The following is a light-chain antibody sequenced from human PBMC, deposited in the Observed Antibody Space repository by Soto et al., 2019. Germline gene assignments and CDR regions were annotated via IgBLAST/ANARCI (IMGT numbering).Light chain of an antibody. CDR2: AAF. Sequence: AIQMTQSPSSLSASVGDRVTITCRASQDIRNDLAWYQQKPGQAPHLLIFAAFNLQSGVPSRFSGGGSGTHFTLTISSLQTDDVATYYFLQYYTFSWTFGQGTKVDIK. CDR1: QDIRND. J-gene: IGKJ1*01. CDR3: LQYYTFSWT. V-gene: IGKV1-6*01.